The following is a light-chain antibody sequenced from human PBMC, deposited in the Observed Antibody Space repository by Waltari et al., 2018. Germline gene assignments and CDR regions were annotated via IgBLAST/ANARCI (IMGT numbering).Light chain of an antibody. CDR1: QTITGNW. CDR2: GAS. J-gene: IGKJ4*01. V-gene: IGKV3-20*01. CDR3: QQYDGSVVT. Sequence: EIVLTQSPGTLSVSPGERVTVSCRASQTITGNWLTWYHQQPGQAPRLLIYGASNRAPGIPDRFSGSGSGTDFTLTISRLEPEDSAVYYCQQYDGSVVTFGGGTKVEIK.